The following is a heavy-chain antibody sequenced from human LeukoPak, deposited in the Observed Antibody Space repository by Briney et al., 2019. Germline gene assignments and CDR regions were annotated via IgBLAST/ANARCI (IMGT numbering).Heavy chain of an antibody. J-gene: IGHJ4*02. CDR3: ANLGQMTTVSSFYY. D-gene: IGHD4-17*01. V-gene: IGHV3-23*01. Sequence: KGLKWVSAISGSGGSTYSADSVTGRFTISRDNSKNTLYLQMNSLRAEDTAVYYCANLGQMTTVSSFYYWSQGTLVTFSS. CDR2: ISGSGGST.